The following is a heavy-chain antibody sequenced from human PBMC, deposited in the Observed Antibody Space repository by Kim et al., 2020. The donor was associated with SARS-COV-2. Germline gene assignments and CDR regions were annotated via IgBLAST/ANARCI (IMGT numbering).Heavy chain of an antibody. CDR2: IYHTGST. J-gene: IGHJ4*02. Sequence: SETLSLTCTVYGGSFSSYYWSWIRQPPGKGLEWIGYIYHTGSTLYNPSLKSRVTLSVDTSKNQFSLALSSVTAADTAIYYCATYPSTGGYFAYWGQGTLVTVSS. V-gene: IGHV4-59*01. CDR1: GGSFSSYY. D-gene: IGHD5-18*01. CDR3: ATYPSTGGYFAY.